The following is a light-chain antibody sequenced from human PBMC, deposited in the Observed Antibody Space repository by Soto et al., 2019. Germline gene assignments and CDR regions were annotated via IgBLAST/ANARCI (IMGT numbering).Light chain of an antibody. CDR1: SSDVGSYNL. CDR3: CSYAGSSTFYV. J-gene: IGLJ1*01. V-gene: IGLV2-23*01. Sequence: QSVLTQPASWSGSPGQSITISCTGTSSDVGSYNLVSWYQQHPGKAPKLMIYEGSKRPSGVSNRFSGSKSGNTASLTISGLQAEDEADYYCCSYAGSSTFYVFGTGTKVTVL. CDR2: EGS.